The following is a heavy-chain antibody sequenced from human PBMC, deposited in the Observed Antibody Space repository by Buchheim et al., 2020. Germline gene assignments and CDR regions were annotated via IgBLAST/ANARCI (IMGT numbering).Heavy chain of an antibody. J-gene: IGHJ4*02. D-gene: IGHD6-19*01. CDR3: ARRKLAVADFDY. CDR1: GGSISSSSYY. V-gene: IGHV4-39*01. Sequence: QLQLQESGPGLVKPSETLSLTCTVSGGSISSSSYYWGWIRQPPGKGLEWFGSIYYSGSTYYNPSLKSRVTISVVTSNNQFSLKLSSVTAADTAVYYCARRKLAVADFDYWGQGTL. CDR2: IYYSGST.